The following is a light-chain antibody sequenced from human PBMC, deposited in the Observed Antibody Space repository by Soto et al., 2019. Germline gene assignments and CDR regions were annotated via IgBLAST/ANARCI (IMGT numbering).Light chain of an antibody. J-gene: IGKJ5*01. V-gene: IGKV3-20*01. CDR1: QTVTNDY. Sequence: EVVLTQSPGTLSLSPGERVTLSCRASQTVTNDYLAWYQQKDGQAPRLLIYDASTRATGVPDRFSGSGSGPEYTLTITRLEPEDFAVYSCQQYGRSPISFGQGTRLEIK. CDR3: QQYGRSPIS. CDR2: DAS.